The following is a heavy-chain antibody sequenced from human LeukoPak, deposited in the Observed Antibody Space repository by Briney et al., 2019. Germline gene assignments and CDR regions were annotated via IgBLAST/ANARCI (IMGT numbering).Heavy chain of an antibody. CDR1: GFTFSSYS. V-gene: IGHV3-48*01. J-gene: IGHJ4*02. D-gene: IGHD5-18*01. Sequence: PGGSLRLSCAASGFTFSSYSMNWVPQAPGKGLEWVSYISSSSSTIYYADSVKGRFTISRDNAKNSLYLQMNSLRAEDTAVYYCARDFYSYGYDYWGQGTLVTVSS. CDR2: ISSSSSTI. CDR3: ARDFYSYGYDY.